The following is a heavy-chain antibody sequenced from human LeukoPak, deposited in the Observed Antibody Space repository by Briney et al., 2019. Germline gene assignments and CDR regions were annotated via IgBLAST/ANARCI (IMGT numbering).Heavy chain of an antibody. Sequence: LPGGSPRLSCAASGFTFSDYYMSWIRQAPGKGLEWVSGINWNSGEIVYADSVRGRFTISRDSAKNSLYLQMNSLRAEDTALYYCVRDMSYDSTGYYSKFHYWGQGTLVTVSS. J-gene: IGHJ4*02. CDR2: INWNSGEI. D-gene: IGHD3-22*01. CDR3: VRDMSYDSTGYYSKFHY. CDR1: GFTFSDYY. V-gene: IGHV3-9*01.